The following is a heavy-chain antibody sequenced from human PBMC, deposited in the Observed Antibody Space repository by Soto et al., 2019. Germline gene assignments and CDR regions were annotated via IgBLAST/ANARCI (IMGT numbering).Heavy chain of an antibody. Sequence: SETLSLTCTVSGGSISSYYWSWIRQPPGKGLEWIGYIYYSGSTNYNPSLKSRVTISVDTSKNQFSLKLSSVTAADTAVYYCARHVEAVTTFDYWGQGTLVTVSS. CDR1: GGSISSYY. V-gene: IGHV4-59*08. CDR2: IYYSGST. J-gene: IGHJ4*02. CDR3: ARHVEAVTTFDY. D-gene: IGHD4-17*01.